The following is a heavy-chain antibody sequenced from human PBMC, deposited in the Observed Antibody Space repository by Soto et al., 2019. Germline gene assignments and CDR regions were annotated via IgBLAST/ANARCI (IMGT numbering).Heavy chain of an antibody. CDR2: IVVGSGNT. V-gene: IGHV1-58*01. CDR1: GFTFTSSA. Sequence: SVKVSCKASGFTFTSSAVQWVRQARGQRLEWIGWIVVGSGNTNYAQKFQERVAITRDMSTSTAYMELSSLRSEDTAVYYCAADQGGDRYYYYYGMDVWGQGTTVTISS. J-gene: IGHJ6*02. CDR3: AADQGGDRYYYYYGMDV. D-gene: IGHD4-17*01.